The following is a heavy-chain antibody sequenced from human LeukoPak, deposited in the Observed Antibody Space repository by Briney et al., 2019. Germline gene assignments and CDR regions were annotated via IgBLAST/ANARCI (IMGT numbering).Heavy chain of an antibody. D-gene: IGHD1-26*01. V-gene: IGHV1-2*02. J-gene: IGHJ4*02. CDR2: INPNSGGT. CDR3: ARDLSGNYPFDY. CDR1: GGTFINYA. Sequence: ASVKVSCKTSGGTFINYAITWVRQAPGQGLEWMGWINPNSGGTNYAQKFQGRVTMTRDTSISTAYMELSRLRSDDTAVYYCARDLSGNYPFDYWGQGTLVTVSS.